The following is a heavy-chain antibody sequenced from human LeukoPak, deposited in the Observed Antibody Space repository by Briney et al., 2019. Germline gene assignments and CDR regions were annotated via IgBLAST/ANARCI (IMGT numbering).Heavy chain of an antibody. CDR1: GYTFTSYD. V-gene: IGHV1-8*01. CDR3: ASRPIVNQEDSRGYYANDY. CDR2: MNPNSGNQ. Sequence: GASVKVSCKAAGYTFTSYDINWVRQATGQGLEWMGGMNPNSGNQDYAQKFQGRVTMTRNTSISTDYMELSSLRSEDTAVYYCASRPIVNQEDSRGYYANDYWGQGTLVTVSS. J-gene: IGHJ4*02. D-gene: IGHD3-22*01.